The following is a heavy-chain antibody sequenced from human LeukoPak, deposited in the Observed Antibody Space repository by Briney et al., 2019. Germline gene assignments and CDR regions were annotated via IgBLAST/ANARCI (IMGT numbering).Heavy chain of an antibody. Sequence: PGGSLRLSCAASGYTFRAYSMNWVRQAPAKGLEWVSYISSSSSTIYYADSVKGRFTISRDNAKNSLYLQMNSLRDEDTAVYYCARGDGWFGELLNFDNWGQGTLVTVSS. CDR3: ARGDGWFGELLNFDN. D-gene: IGHD3-10*01. CDR1: GYTFRAYS. CDR2: ISSSSSTI. V-gene: IGHV3-48*02. J-gene: IGHJ4*02.